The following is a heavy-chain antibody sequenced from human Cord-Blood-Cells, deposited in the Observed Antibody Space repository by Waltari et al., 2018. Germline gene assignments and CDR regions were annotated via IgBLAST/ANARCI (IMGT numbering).Heavy chain of an antibody. Sequence: QVQLVESGGGVVQPGRSLRLSCAASGFTFSSYGMHWGRQAPGKGLGGVAVIWYDGSNKYYADSVKGRFTISRDNSKNTLYLQMNSLRAEDTAVYYCARDYCSGGSCFDYWGQGTLVTVSS. J-gene: IGHJ4*02. CDR1: GFTFSSYG. D-gene: IGHD2-15*01. CDR2: IWYDGSNK. V-gene: IGHV3-33*01. CDR3: ARDYCSGGSCFDY.